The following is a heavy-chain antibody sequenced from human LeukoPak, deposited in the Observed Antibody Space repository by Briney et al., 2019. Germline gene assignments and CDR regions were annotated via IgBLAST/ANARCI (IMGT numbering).Heavy chain of an antibody. J-gene: IGHJ6*03. D-gene: IGHD6-6*01. CDR1: GYTFTSYG. CDR3: ARARGSSSSEVYYYYYMDV. V-gene: IGHV1-18*01. Sequence: ASVKVSCKTSGYTFTSYGISWVRQAPGQGLEWMGWISAYNGNTNYAQKLQGRVTMTTDTSTSTAYMELRSLRSDDTAVYYCARARGSSSSEVYYYYYMDVWGKGTTVTVSS. CDR2: ISAYNGNT.